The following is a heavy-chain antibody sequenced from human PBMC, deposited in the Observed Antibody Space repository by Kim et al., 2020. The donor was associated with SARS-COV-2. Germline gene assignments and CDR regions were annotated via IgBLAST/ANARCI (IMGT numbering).Heavy chain of an antibody. Sequence: SETLSLTCAVYGGSFSGYYWSWIRQPPGKGLEWIGEINHSGSTNYNPSLKSRVTISVDTSKNQFSLKLSSVTAADTAVYYCARALRSIVGATAPHYWGQGTLVTVSS. CDR1: GGSFSGYY. D-gene: IGHD1-26*01. CDR3: ARALRSIVGATAPHY. V-gene: IGHV4-34*01. CDR2: INHSGST. J-gene: IGHJ4*02.